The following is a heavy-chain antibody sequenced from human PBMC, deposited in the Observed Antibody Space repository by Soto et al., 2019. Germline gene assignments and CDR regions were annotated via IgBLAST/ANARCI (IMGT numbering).Heavy chain of an antibody. CDR2: LYDVDGS. J-gene: IGHJ3*01. V-gene: IGHV3-53*01. CDR3: ATWHERQHAFDV. Sequence: DVQLVESGGGLIQPGESLRLSCAAFGLTISGKKYVAWVRQAPGKGLEWVSALYDVDGSFYADSVTGRFTTSSDSSNTTVYLQMNDLRPDDTAVYYCATWHERQHAFDVWGQGTTVTISS. D-gene: IGHD1-1*01. CDR1: GLTISGKKY.